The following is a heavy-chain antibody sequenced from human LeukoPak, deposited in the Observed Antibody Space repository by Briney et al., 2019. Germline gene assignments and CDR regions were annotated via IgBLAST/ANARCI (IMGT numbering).Heavy chain of an antibody. J-gene: IGHJ3*02. CDR3: ARGPSIAARYDAFDI. CDR1: GFTFSSYE. Sequence: GGSLRLSCAASGFTFSSYELNWVRQAPGKGLEWVSYISSSGNTISYADSVKGRFTISRDNAKNSLYLQVISLRAEDTAVYYCARGPSIAARYDAFDIWGQGTMVTVSS. V-gene: IGHV3-48*03. D-gene: IGHD6-6*01. CDR2: ISSSGNTI.